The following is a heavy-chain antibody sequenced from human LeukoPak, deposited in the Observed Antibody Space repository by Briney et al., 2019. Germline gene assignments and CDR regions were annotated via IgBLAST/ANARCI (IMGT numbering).Heavy chain of an antibody. D-gene: IGHD6-13*01. CDR1: GYTFTGYY. V-gene: IGHV1-2*02. J-gene: IGHJ4*02. CDR3: ARDSSSWYNQDY. CDR2: INPNSGGT. Sequence: ASVKVSCKASGYTFTGYYMHSVRQAPGQGLEWMGWINPNSGGTNYAQKFQGRVTMTRDTSISTAYMELSRLRSDDTAVYYCARDSSSWYNQDYWGQGTLVTVSS.